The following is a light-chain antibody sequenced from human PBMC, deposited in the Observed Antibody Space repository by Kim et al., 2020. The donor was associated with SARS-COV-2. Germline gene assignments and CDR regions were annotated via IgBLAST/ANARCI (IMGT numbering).Light chain of an antibody. CDR2: TAS. Sequence: STYLAWYQQRPGQAPRLLIYTASRRASGISGRFSGSGSETAFTLTISSLEPEDAAMYYCQQSATLPWTFGQGTKVEIK. CDR3: QQSATLPWT. V-gene: IGKV3-20*01. CDR1: STY. J-gene: IGKJ1*01.